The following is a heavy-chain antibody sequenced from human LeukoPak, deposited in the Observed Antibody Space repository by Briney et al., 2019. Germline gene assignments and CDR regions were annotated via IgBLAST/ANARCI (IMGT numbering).Heavy chain of an antibody. J-gene: IGHJ4*02. CDR3: ARVGKAAGFDY. CDR2: IIPILGIA. Sequence: GASVKVSCKASGGTFSSYAISWVRQAPGQGLEWMGRIIPILGIANYAQKFQGRVTITADKSTSTAYMELSSLRSEDTVVYYCARVGKAAGFDYWGQGTLVTVSS. V-gene: IGHV1-69*04. D-gene: IGHD1-14*01. CDR1: GGTFSSYA.